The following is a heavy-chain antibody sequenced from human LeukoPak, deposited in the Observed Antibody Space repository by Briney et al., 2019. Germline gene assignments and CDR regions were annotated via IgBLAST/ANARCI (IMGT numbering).Heavy chain of an antibody. V-gene: IGHV3-48*03. CDR3: ATCIAIAGHYFDN. CDR1: EFAFSTYA. CDR2: ISTGGDTI. J-gene: IGHJ4*02. Sequence: GGSLRLSCVASEFAFSTYAMNWVRQVPGRGLEWISYISTGGDTIYYADSVKGRFTISRDNAKHSLYLQMNSLRAEDTAVYYCATCIAIAGHYFDNWGQGTLVTVSS. D-gene: IGHD6-13*01.